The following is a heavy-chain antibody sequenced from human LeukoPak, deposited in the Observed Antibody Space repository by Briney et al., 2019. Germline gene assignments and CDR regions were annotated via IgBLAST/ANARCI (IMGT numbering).Heavy chain of an antibody. J-gene: IGHJ4*02. V-gene: IGHV3-74*01. CDR3: ARDPYCSGGTCYHPGN. CDR2: INGDGSST. D-gene: IGHD2-15*01. CDR1: GFTFSSYW. Sequence: GGSLRLSCAASGFTFSSYWMHWVRQAPGKGLVWVSRINGDGSSTNYADSVKGRFTISRDNAKNTLYLQMNSLRAEDTAVYYCARDPYCSGGTCYHPGNWGQGTLVTVSS.